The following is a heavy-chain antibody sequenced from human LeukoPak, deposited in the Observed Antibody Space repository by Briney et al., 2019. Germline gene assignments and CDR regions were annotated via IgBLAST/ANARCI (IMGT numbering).Heavy chain of an antibody. Sequence: GESLKISCKGSGYSFTSYWIGCVRQEPGKGLEWMGIIYPGDSDTIYSPSFQGQVTISADKSISTAYLQWSSLRASDTAMYYCARSISGGSRSFDNWGQGTLVTVSS. J-gene: IGHJ4*02. CDR3: ARSISGGSRSFDN. CDR1: GYSFTSYW. CDR2: IYPGDSDT. V-gene: IGHV5-51*01. D-gene: IGHD1-26*01.